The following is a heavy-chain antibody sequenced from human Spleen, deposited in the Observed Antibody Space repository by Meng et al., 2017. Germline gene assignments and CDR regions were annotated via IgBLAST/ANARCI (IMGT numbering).Heavy chain of an antibody. V-gene: IGHV4-34*01. D-gene: IGHD6-19*01. CDR2: VSHGGTT. Sequence: QVQLQQWGAGLLKPSETLSLTCAVYSGSFSNYYWNWIRQSPGKGLEWIGEVSHGGTTNYNPSLKSRVSISVDTSSNQFSLELTSVTAADTAVYYCATLGLGWSGFDFWGQGTLVTVSS. J-gene: IGHJ4*02. CDR1: SGSFSNYY. CDR3: ATLGLGWSGFDF.